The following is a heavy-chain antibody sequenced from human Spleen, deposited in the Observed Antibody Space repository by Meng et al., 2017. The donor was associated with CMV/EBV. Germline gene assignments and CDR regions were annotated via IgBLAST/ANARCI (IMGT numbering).Heavy chain of an antibody. Sequence: SGGSVSSCSYYWSWIRQPPGKGLEWIGYIYYSGSTNYTPSLKSRATISVDTSKNQFSLKLSSVTAADTAVYYCASRLYSSSSGWFDPWGQGTLVTVSS. CDR3: ASRLYSSSSGWFDP. CDR2: IYYSGST. J-gene: IGHJ5*02. D-gene: IGHD6-6*01. CDR1: GGSVSSCSYY. V-gene: IGHV4-61*01.